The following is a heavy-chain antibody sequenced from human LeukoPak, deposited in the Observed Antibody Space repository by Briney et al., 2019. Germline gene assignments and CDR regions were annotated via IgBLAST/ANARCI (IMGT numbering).Heavy chain of an antibody. J-gene: IGHJ4*02. CDR1: GGSFSGYY. Sequence: PSETLSLTCAVYGGSFSGYYWSWIRQPPGKGLEWIGEINHSGSTNYNPSLKSRVTISVDTSKNQFSLKLSSVTAADTAVYYCARLNYYDSSGYYYNYYFDYWGQGTLVTVSS. CDR3: ARLNYYDSSGYYYNYYFDY. CDR2: INHSGST. V-gene: IGHV4-34*01. D-gene: IGHD3-22*01.